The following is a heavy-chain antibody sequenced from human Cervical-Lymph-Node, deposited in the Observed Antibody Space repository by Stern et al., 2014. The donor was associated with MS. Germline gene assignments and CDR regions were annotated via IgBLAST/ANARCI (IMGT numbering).Heavy chain of an antibody. V-gene: IGHV4-59*08. D-gene: IGHD7-27*01. CDR2: MYYTGST. J-gene: IGHJ4*02. CDR3: ARKADWGDYFDY. Sequence: VQLVESGPGLLKPSETLSLTCSVSGDSFSSYYWTWIRQPPGKTLEWIGYMYYTGSTNYNPSLKSRLTMSVDTSSKQFPPKPSSVTAADTAVYYCARKADWGDYFDYWGQGTLVTVSS. CDR1: GDSFSSYY.